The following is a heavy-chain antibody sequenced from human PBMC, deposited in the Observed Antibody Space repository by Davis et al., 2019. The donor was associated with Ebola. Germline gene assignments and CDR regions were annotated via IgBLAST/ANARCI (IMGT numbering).Heavy chain of an antibody. CDR1: GYTFTSYG. CDR2: INPHNGNT. Sequence: ASVKVSCKASGYTFTSYGITWVRQAPGQGLEWMGWINPHNGNTNYAQNFQGRVTMTTDTSTSTAYMEVGSLRSDDTDVYYCARAQFPTTSDHWGQGTLVTVSS. V-gene: IGHV1-18*04. J-gene: IGHJ4*02. D-gene: IGHD1-1*01. CDR3: ARAQFPTTSDH.